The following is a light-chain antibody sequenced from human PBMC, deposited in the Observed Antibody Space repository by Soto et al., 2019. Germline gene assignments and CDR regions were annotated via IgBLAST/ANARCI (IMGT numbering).Light chain of an antibody. Sequence: QSVLTQPASVSGSPEQSITISCTGTSSDVGGYNYVSWYQQHPGKAPKLMIYDVSNRPSGVSNRFSGSKSGNTASLTISGLQAEDEADYYCSSYTSSSTLGVFGGGTQLTVL. CDR2: DVS. CDR1: SSDVGGYNY. CDR3: SSYTSSSTLGV. V-gene: IGLV2-14*01. J-gene: IGLJ2*01.